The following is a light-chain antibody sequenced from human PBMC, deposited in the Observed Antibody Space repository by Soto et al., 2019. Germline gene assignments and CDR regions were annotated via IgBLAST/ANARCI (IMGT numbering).Light chain of an antibody. Sequence: DIVMTQSPLSLPVTPGAPASISCRSSQSLLHSNGYNYLDWYLQKPGQSPQLLIYLGSNRASGVPDRFSGSGSGTDFTLKISRVEAEDVGFYYCMQGLQTAWTFGQGTKVDIK. CDR2: LGS. CDR3: MQGLQTAWT. CDR1: QSLLHSNGYNY. J-gene: IGKJ1*01. V-gene: IGKV2-28*01.